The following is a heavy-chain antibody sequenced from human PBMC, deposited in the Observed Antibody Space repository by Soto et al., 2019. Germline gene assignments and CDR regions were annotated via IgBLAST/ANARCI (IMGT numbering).Heavy chain of an antibody. J-gene: IGHJ6*02. CDR2: IYNSGGT. V-gene: IGHV4-31*03. Sequence: PSETLSLTCTVSGGSISSGDYYWTWIRQHPGRGPEWIGYIYNSGGTSYNPSLKSRVTISVDTSKNQFSLRLSSVTAADTAVYYCARDPSVSMVRGIIAIGLDVWGQGTTVTVSS. CDR3: ARDPSVSMVRGIIAIGLDV. CDR1: GGSISSGDYY. D-gene: IGHD3-10*01.